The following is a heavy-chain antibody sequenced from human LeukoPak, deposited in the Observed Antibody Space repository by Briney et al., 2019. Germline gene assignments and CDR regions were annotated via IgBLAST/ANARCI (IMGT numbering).Heavy chain of an antibody. J-gene: IGHJ4*02. D-gene: IGHD4-23*01. CDR2: IKQDGSEK. CDR1: GFTFSSYW. CDR3: AKDYGGKLTSGGYFDY. Sequence: GGSLRLSCAASGFTFSSYWMSWVRQAPGKGLEWVANIKQDGSEKYYVDSVKGRFTISRDNAKNSLYLQMNSLRAEDTAVYYCAKDYGGKLTSGGYFDYWGQGTLVTVSS. V-gene: IGHV3-7*03.